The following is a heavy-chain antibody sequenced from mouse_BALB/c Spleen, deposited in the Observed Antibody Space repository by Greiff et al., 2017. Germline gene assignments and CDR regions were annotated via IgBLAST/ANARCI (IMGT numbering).Heavy chain of an antibody. CDR3: ARGRDLLWGLYAMDY. CDR1: GFTFSSYA. J-gene: IGHJ4*01. Sequence: EVQLVESGGGLVKPGGSLKLSCAASGFTFSSYAMSWVRQTPEKRLEWVASISSGGSTYYPDSVKGRFTISRDNARNILYLQMSSLRSEDTAMYYCARGRDLLWGLYAMDYWGQGTSVTVSS. CDR2: ISSGGST. V-gene: IGHV5-6-5*01. D-gene: IGHD2-1*01.